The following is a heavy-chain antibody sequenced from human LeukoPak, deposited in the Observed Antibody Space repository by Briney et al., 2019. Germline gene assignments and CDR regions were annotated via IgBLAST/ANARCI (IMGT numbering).Heavy chain of an antibody. CDR3: AKDPDTYYDYVWGSYRTYYFDY. CDR2: ISGSGGST. CDR1: GFTFSSYA. V-gene: IGHV3-23*01. J-gene: IGHJ4*02. D-gene: IGHD3-16*02. Sequence: GGSLRLSCAASGFTFSSYAMSWVRQAPGKGLEWVSAISGSGGSTYYADSVKGRFTISRDNSKNTLYLKMNSLRAEDTAVYYCAKDPDTYYDYVWGSYRTYYFDYWGQGTLVTVSS.